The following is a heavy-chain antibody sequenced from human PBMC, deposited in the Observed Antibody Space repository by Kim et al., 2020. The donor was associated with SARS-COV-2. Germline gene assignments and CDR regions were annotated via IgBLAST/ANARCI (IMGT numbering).Heavy chain of an antibody. V-gene: IGHV4-61*09. J-gene: IGHJ5*01. CDR3: ARGDPRYGNYDS. CDR1: GDSINFGTYY. CDR2: IYSNGNP. D-gene: IGHD1-7*01. Sequence: SETLSLTCIVSGDSINFGTYYWNWVRQPAGKGLEWIGHIYSNGNPKYNPSLKSRVSISVHSSKNQFSLNLKSVTVADTATYFCARGDPRYGNYDSWGQGILVSIFS.